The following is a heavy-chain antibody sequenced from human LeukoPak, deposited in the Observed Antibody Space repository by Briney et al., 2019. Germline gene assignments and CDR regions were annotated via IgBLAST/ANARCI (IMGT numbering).Heavy chain of an antibody. D-gene: IGHD5/OR15-5a*01. CDR2: TYNRSKWYS. Sequence: PSQTLSVTCAISGDNVSSNSATWSWIRQSPSRGLEWLGRTYNRSKWYSDYAVSVKGRITINPDTSKNQFSLQLNSVTPEDTAVYYCARKVSGAALDYWGQGTLVIVSS. J-gene: IGHJ4*02. V-gene: IGHV6-1*01. CDR3: ARKVSGAALDY. CDR1: GDNVSSNSAT.